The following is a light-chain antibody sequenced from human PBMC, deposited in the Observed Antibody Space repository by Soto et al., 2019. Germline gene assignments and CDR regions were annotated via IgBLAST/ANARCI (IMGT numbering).Light chain of an antibody. CDR1: QDISNY. J-gene: IGKJ3*01. V-gene: IGKV1-33*01. Sequence: DIQMTQSPSSLSASVGDRVTITCQASQDISNYLNGYQQKPGKAPKLLIYDASNLETGVPSRFSGSGSGTDFTFTISSLQPEDIATYYCQQYDNLPPGVTFGPGTKVDIK. CDR2: DAS. CDR3: QQYDNLPPGVT.